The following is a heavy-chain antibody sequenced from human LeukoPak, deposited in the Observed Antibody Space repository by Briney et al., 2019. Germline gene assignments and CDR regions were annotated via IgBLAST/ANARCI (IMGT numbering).Heavy chain of an antibody. Sequence: GGSLRLSCAASGFTFSSYAMHWVRQAPGKGLEWVAVISYDGSNKYYADSVKGRFTISRDNSKNTLYPQMNSLRAEDTAAYYCAREDSSSWSPIDYWGQGTLVTVSS. D-gene: IGHD6-13*01. V-gene: IGHV3-30-3*01. J-gene: IGHJ4*02. CDR2: ISYDGSNK. CDR1: GFTFSSYA. CDR3: AREDSSSWSPIDY.